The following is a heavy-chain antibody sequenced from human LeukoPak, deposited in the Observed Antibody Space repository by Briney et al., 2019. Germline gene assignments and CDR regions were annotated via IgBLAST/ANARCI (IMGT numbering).Heavy chain of an antibody. V-gene: IGHV1-24*01. CDR1: GYTLTDLS. Sequence: GASVKVSCKVSGYTLTDLSMHWVRHAPGKGLGWVGGFDPEDGKTIYAQKCQGRVTMTEDTSTDTPYLELRSLSSEATAVYDCATARGGRVVYYFDYWGQGTLVTVSS. J-gene: IGHJ4*02. CDR2: FDPEDGKT. D-gene: IGHD2-15*01. CDR3: ATARGGRVVYYFDY.